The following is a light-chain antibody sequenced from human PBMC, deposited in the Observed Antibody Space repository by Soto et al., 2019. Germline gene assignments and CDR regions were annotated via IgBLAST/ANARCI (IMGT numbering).Light chain of an antibody. Sequence: EIVSTQSPATLSLSPGERATLSCRASHSVSSYLAWYQQKPGQAPRLLIYDASKRSAGIPARFSGSGSGTDFTLTISSLETVASAVYYCEDGDNWPHTFGQGTKLEIK. J-gene: IGKJ2*01. CDR3: EDGDNWPHT. V-gene: IGKV3-11*01. CDR2: DAS. CDR1: HSVSSY.